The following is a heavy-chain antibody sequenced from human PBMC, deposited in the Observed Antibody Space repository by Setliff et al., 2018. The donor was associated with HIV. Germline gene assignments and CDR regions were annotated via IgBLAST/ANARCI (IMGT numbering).Heavy chain of an antibody. Sequence: LSLTCTVSGGSISSGGYYWSWIRQHPGKGLEWIGYIYYSGSTYYNPSLKSRVTISVDTSKNQFSLKLSSVTAADTAVYYCARAPHTGFYYMDVWGKGTTVTVSS. V-gene: IGHV4-31*03. CDR1: GGSISSGGYY. J-gene: IGHJ6*03. CDR3: ARAPHTGFYYMDV. CDR2: IYYSGST.